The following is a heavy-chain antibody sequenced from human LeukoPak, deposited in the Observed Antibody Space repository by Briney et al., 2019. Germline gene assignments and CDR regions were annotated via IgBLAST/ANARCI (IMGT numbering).Heavy chain of an antibody. V-gene: IGHV4-38-2*02. D-gene: IGHD3-10*01. CDR1: GYSVSSGYY. CDR3: ARDHYGSGSFNWFDP. CDR2: IYHSGST. J-gene: IGHJ5*02. Sequence: SETLSLTCTVSGYSVSSGYYWGWIRQPPGKGLEWIGSIYHSGSTYYNPSLKSRVTISVDTSKNQFSLKLSSVTAADTAVYYCARDHYGSGSFNWFDPWGQGTLVTVSS.